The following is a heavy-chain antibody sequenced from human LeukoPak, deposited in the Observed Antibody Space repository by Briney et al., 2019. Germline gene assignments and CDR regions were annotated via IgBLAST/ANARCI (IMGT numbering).Heavy chain of an antibody. Sequence: SVKVSCKASGGTFSSYAISWVRQAPGQGLEWMGGIFPVFGTANYAQKFQGRVTITTDESTSTAYMELSSLRSEDTAVYYCARGPPLSELRYFDWYYYYYMDVWGKGTTVTVSS. J-gene: IGHJ6*03. V-gene: IGHV1-69*05. CDR2: IFPVFGTA. CDR3: ARGPPLSELRYFDWYYYYYMDV. D-gene: IGHD3-9*01. CDR1: GGTFSSYA.